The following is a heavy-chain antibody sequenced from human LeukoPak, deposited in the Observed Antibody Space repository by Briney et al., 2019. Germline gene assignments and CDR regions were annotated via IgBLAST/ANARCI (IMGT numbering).Heavy chain of an antibody. D-gene: IGHD5-12*01. CDR2: ISPADSDT. J-gene: IGHJ4*02. CDR3: ARGYSGYVSGFDY. CDR1: GYSFHDYW. V-gene: IGHV5-51*01. Sequence: GESLKNSCKASGYSFHDYWIAWVRQMTGKGLEWMGIISPADSDTRYSPSFQGQVTISADKSISTAYLQWSSLKASDTAMYYCARGYSGYVSGFDYWGQGTPVTVSS.